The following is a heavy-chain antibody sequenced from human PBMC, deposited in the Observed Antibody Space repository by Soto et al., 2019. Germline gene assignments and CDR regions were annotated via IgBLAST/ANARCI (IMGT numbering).Heavy chain of an antibody. CDR2: MNPNSGNT. CDR3: ARDDYSNYDALDI. Sequence: ASVKVSCKASGYTFTSYDINWVRQATGQGLEWMGWMNPNSGNTGYAQKFQGRVTMTRNTSISTAYMELSSLRSEDTAVYYCARDDYSNYDALDIWGQGTMVTVSS. J-gene: IGHJ3*02. D-gene: IGHD4-4*01. CDR1: GYTFTSYD. V-gene: IGHV1-8*01.